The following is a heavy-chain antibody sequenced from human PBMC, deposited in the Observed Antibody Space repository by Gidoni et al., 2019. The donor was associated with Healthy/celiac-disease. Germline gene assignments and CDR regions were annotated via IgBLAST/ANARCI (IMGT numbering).Heavy chain of an antibody. CDR3: ACYVDIVATRAFDY. Sequence: QVQLVQSGAEVKKPGSSVKVSCKASGGTFSSYTISWVRQAPGQGLEWMGRIIPILGIANYAQKFQGRVTITADKSTSTAYMELSSLRSEDTAVYYCACYVDIVATRAFDYWGQGTLVTVSS. V-gene: IGHV1-69*02. J-gene: IGHJ4*02. CDR1: GGTFSSYT. CDR2: IIPILGIA. D-gene: IGHD5-12*01.